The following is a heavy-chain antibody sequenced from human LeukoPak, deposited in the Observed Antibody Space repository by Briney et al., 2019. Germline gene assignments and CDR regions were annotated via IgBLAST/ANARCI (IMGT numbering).Heavy chain of an antibody. CDR2: INHSGST. V-gene: IGHV4-34*01. Sequence: PSETLSLTCAVYGGSFSGYYWGWIRQPPGKGLEWIGEINHSGSTNYNPSLKSRVTISVDTSKNQFSLKLSSVTAADTAVYYCAGSGSYYGKPFDYWGQGTLVTVSS. D-gene: IGHD3-10*01. J-gene: IGHJ4*02. CDR3: AGSGSYYGKPFDY. CDR1: GGSFSGYY.